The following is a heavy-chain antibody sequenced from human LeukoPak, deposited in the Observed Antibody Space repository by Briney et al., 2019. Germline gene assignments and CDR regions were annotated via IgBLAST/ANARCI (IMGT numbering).Heavy chain of an antibody. CDR3: AGELLSDFGYFDY. V-gene: IGHV3-66*01. CDR1: GFTVSSNY. CDR2: IYSGGST. D-gene: IGHD3-3*01. J-gene: IGHJ4*02. Sequence: GGSLRLSCAASGFTVSSNYMSWVRQAPGKGLEWVSVIYSGGSTYYADSVKGRFTISRDNSKNTLYLQMNSLRAEDTAVYYCAGELLSDFGYFDYWGQGTLVTVSS.